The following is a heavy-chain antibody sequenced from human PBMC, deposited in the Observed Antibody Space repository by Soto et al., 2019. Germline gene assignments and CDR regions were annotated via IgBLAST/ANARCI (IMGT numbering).Heavy chain of an antibody. V-gene: IGHV3-30-3*01. CDR3: ARVGRLHYFDY. Sequence: QVQLVESGGGVVQPGRSLRLSCAAGGFTFSSYAMHWVGQAPDKGLEWVAVISYDGSNKYYADSVKGRFTISRDNSKNTLFLQMNSLRAEDTAVYYCARVGRLHYFDYWGQGTLVTVSS. D-gene: IGHD4-17*01. J-gene: IGHJ4*02. CDR2: ISYDGSNK. CDR1: GFTFSSYA.